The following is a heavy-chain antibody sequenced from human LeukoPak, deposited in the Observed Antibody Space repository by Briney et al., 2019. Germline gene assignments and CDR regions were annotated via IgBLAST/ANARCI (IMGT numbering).Heavy chain of an antibody. V-gene: IGHV3-23*01. CDR1: GFTFSSYA. CDR2: ISGSGGST. D-gene: IGHD3-22*01. CDR3: AKGYYYYDSSGLFDY. Sequence: GGSLRLSCAASGFTFSSYAMSWVRQAPGKGLEWVSAISGSGGSTYYADSVKGRFTISRDNSKNTLYLQMNSLRAEDTAVYSCAKGYYYYDSSGLFDYWGKGTLVTVSS. J-gene: IGHJ4*02.